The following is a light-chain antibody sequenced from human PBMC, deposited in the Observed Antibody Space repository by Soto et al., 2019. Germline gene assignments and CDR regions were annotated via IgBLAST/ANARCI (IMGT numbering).Light chain of an antibody. V-gene: IGKV3-11*01. CDR3: QHRTNWPRT. CDR1: QSVGTF. Sequence: EIVLTQSPATLSLSPGERATLACSASQSVGTFLDWYQQKPGQAPRLLIYDAANRATGIQARFSGTGSGTDFALTISSVEPEDFAVYYCQHRTNWPRTFGQGTKLYIK. J-gene: IGKJ2*01. CDR2: DAA.